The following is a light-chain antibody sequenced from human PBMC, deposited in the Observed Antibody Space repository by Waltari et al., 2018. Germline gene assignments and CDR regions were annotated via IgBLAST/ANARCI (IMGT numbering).Light chain of an antibody. CDR2: EDS. V-gene: IGLV1-51*02. CDR1: SPNIGNNY. J-gene: IGLJ7*01. CDR3: GTWDSSLSGAV. Sequence: SVLTQPPSVSAAPGQRVTISCSGGSPNIGNNYVSWYRQFPGTAPKLLIYEDSERPSGIPGRFSGSKSGTSATLDITGLQAGDEADYYCGTWDSSLSGAVFGGGTHLTVL.